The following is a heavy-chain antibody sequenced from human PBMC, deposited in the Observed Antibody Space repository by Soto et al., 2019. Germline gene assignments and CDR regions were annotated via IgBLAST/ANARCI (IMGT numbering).Heavy chain of an antibody. Sequence: ASVKVSCKASGYTFTSYYMHWVRQAPGQGLEWMGIINPSGGSTSYAQKFQGRVTMTRDTSTSTVYMELSSLRSEDTAVYYCARDRVIITNYYYGMDVWGQGTTVTVSS. V-gene: IGHV1-46*01. J-gene: IGHJ6*02. CDR3: ARDRVIITNYYYGMDV. D-gene: IGHD3-10*01. CDR1: GYTFTSYY. CDR2: INPSGGST.